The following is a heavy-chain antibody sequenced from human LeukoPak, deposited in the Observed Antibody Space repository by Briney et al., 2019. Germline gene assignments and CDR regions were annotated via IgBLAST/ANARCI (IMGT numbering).Heavy chain of an antibody. CDR1: GFTFSSYG. D-gene: IGHD6-19*01. J-gene: IGHJ6*03. CDR2: IRYDGSNK. CDR3: AKEAVAGSQDYYYYYYMDV. Sequence: GGSLRLSCAASGFTFSSYGMHWVRQAPGKGLEWVAFIRYDGSNKYYADSVKGRFTISRDNSKNTLYLQMNSLRAEDTAVYYCAKEAVAGSQDYYYYYYMDVWGKGTTVTISS. V-gene: IGHV3-30*02.